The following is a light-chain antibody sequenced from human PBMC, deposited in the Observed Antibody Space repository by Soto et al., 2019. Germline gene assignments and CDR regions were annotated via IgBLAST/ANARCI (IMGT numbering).Light chain of an antibody. J-gene: IGLJ1*01. CDR1: SSEVCGYNY. Sequence: SELTQPASVSRSPGQSLTISYTGTSSEVCGYNYVSWYQHHPGKATKLMIYDVSNRPSGVSNRFSGSKSGNTASLTISGLQPEDEADYYCCSYTTSNTRQIVFGTGTKVTVL. V-gene: IGLV2-14*03. CDR3: CSYTTSNTRQIV. CDR2: DVS.